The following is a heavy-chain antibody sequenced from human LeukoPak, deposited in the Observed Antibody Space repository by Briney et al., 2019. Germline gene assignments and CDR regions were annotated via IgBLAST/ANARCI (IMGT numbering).Heavy chain of an antibody. D-gene: IGHD5-18*01. CDR2: ISSSSSYI. Sequence: PGRSLRLSCAASGFTFSSYSMNWVRQAPGKGLEWVSSISSSSSYIYYADSVKGRFTISRDNAKTSLYLQMNSLRAEDTAVYYCARDLSGVTGYTYGRGIDYWGQGTLVTVSS. CDR1: GFTFSSYS. J-gene: IGHJ4*02. V-gene: IGHV3-21*01. CDR3: ARDLSGVTGYTYGRGIDY.